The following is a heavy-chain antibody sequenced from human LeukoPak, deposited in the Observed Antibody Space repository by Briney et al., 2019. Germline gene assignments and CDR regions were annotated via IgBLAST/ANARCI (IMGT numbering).Heavy chain of an antibody. V-gene: IGHV3-7*01. J-gene: IGHJ3*02. Sequence: GGSLRLSCAASGFTVSLNYMSWVRQAPGKGLEWVANIKQDGSEKYYVDSVKGRFTISRDNAKNSLYLQMNSLRAEDTAVYYCARAGPLDAFDIWGQGTMVTVSS. CDR2: IKQDGSEK. CDR3: ARAGPLDAFDI. CDR1: GFTVSLNY.